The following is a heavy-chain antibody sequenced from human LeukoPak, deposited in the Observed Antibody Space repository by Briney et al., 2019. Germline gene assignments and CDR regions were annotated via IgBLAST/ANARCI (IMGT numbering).Heavy chain of an antibody. V-gene: IGHV1-46*01. CDR2: INPSGGST. D-gene: IGHD6-19*01. CDR1: GYTFITSY. J-gene: IGHJ4*02. CDR3: ARAVADMCLDY. Sequence: ASVTDSCKASGYTFITSYMHWVRQVSGQGLEWMGIINPSGGSTTYAQKFQGRVTMTRDTSTSTVYMDLSSLRSEDTAVYYCARAVADMCLDYWGQGTLVTVSS.